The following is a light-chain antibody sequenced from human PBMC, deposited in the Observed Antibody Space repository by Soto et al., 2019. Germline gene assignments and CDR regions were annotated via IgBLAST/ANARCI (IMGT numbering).Light chain of an antibody. Sequence: QSALTQPASVSGSPGQSITISCTGTSSDIGGYKYVSWYQQHPGKAPKLMIYDVSNRPSVVSNRFYGSKSGNTATLTISGLQGEDEAGYYCSSYTGGSTYVFGTGTKLTFL. CDR2: DVS. CDR3: SSYTGGSTYV. CDR1: SSDIGGYKY. V-gene: IGLV2-14*01. J-gene: IGLJ1*01.